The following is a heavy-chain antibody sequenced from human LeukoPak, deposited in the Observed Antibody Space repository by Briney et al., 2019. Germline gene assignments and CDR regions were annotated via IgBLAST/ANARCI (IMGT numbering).Heavy chain of an antibody. Sequence: GGSHKLSCAASGFTFSGSAIHWVRQSSGKGLEWVGQIDKKDKGYATATAYAASMKGGFTISRDDSINTAYLQMKSLKTEDTALYYCTRDSGTYNWFDPWGQGTLVTVSS. CDR1: GFTFSGSA. CDR3: TRDSGTYNWFDP. D-gene: IGHD1-26*01. V-gene: IGHV3-73*01. CDR2: IDKKDKGYATAT. J-gene: IGHJ5*02.